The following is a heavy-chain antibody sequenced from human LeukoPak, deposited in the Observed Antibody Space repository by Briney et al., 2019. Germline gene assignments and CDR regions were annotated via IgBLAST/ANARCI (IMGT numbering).Heavy chain of an antibody. V-gene: IGHV3-43*02. CDR3: AKKSGAPANFDY. Sequence: GGSLRLSCGASGFIFDAHPMHWVRQVPGKGLEWVSLISGDGGTTSYADSVKGRFTISRDNSKNSLYLQMNSLGTEDTALYYCAKKSGAPANFDYWGQGTLVTVSS. J-gene: IGHJ4*02. CDR2: ISGDGGTT. D-gene: IGHD6-13*01. CDR1: GFIFDAHP.